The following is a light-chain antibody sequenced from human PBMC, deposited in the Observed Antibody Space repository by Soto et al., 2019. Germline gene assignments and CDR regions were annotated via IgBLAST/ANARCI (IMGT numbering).Light chain of an antibody. CDR1: QSISSW. J-gene: IGKJ4*01. CDR2: AAS. V-gene: IGKV1D-16*01. CDR3: PQYHSYSLT. Sequence: DIQMTQSPSSLSASVGDRVTITCQASQSISSWLAWYQQKPGKAPKSLIYAASSLESGVPSGFSGSGSGTDLNTTISSMQPEDFATYYCPQYHSYSLTFGGGTKVDNK.